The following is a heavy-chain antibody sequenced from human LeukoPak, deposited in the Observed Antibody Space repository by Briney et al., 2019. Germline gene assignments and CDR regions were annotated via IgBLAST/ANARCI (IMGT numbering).Heavy chain of an antibody. D-gene: IGHD2-2*01. CDR2: ISSSVSSI. Sequence: GGSLRLSCAASGFTFSTFEMNWVRQAPGKGLEWISYISSSVSSIYYADSVKGRFTISRDNAKNSLYLQMNTLRAEDTAVYYCASESPSSSSRTLDYWGQGTLVTVSS. CDR3: ASESPSSSSRTLDY. CDR1: GFTFSTFE. V-gene: IGHV3-48*03. J-gene: IGHJ4*02.